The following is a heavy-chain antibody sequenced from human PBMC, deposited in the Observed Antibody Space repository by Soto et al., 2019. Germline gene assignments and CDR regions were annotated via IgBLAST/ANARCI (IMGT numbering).Heavy chain of an antibody. J-gene: IGHJ4*02. CDR1: SVSNAW. V-gene: IGHV3-15*07. Sequence: SVSNAWMNWVRQAPGKGLEWVGRIKSKTDGGTTDYAAPVKGRFTISRDDSKNTLYLQMNSLKTVDTAVYDCTTDPGYWGQGTLVTVSS. CDR2: IKSKTDGGTT. CDR3: TTDPGY.